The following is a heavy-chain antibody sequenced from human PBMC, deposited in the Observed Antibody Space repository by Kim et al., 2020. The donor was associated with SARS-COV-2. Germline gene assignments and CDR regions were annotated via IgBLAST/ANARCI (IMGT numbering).Heavy chain of an antibody. CDR3: ATTNYYGSGSYYC. J-gene: IGHJ4*02. D-gene: IGHD3-10*01. Sequence: YAQKFQGRVTITADESTSTAYMELSSLRSEDTAVYYCATTNYYGSGSYYCWGQGTLVTVSS. V-gene: IGHV1-69*01.